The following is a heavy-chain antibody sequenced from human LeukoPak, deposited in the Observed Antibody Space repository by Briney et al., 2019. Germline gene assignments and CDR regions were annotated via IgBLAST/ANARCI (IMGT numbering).Heavy chain of an antibody. V-gene: IGHV3-23*01. CDR3: AKAITMIVVVDAFDI. CDR1: GFTFSNYA. D-gene: IGHD3-22*01. CDR2: ISGSGGST. J-gene: IGHJ3*02. Sequence: GGSLRLSCAASGFTFSNYAMSWVRQAPGKGLEWVSAISGSGGSTYYADSVKGRFTISRDNSKNTLYLQMNSLRAEDTAVYYCAKAITMIVVVDAFDIWGQGTMVTVSS.